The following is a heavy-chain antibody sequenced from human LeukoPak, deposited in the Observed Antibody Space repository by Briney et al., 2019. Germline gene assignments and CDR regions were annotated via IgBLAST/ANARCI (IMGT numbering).Heavy chain of an antibody. CDR2: IYASGST. J-gene: IGHJ5*02. V-gene: IGHV4-61*02. D-gene: IGHD3-10*01. CDR3: ARGHGSGSYYSLDDWFDP. CDR1: GGSISSGSYY. Sequence: PSETLSLTCTVSGGSISSGSYYWSWIRQPAGKGLEWIGRIYASGSTNYNPSLKSRVTMSVDTSKNQFSLKLSSVTAADTAVYYCARGHGSGSYYSLDDWFDPWGQGTLVTVSS.